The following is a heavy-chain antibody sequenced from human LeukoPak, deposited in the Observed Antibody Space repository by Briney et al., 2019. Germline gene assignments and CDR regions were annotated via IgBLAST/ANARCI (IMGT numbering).Heavy chain of an antibody. CDR3: ARGDDRLYNWFDP. Sequence: KSSETLSLTCTVSGGSISTSNYYWGWIRQPPGKGLEWIGSIYYSGSTYYNPSLKSRVTISVDTSKNQFSLKVTSLTAADTALYYCARGDDRLYNWFDPWGQGTLVTVSS. J-gene: IGHJ5*02. CDR2: IYYSGST. V-gene: IGHV4-39*07. CDR1: GGSISTSNYY. D-gene: IGHD1-1*01.